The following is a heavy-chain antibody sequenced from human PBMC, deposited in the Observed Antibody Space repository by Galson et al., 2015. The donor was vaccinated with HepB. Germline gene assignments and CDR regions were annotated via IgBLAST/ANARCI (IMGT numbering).Heavy chain of an antibody. J-gene: IGHJ2*01. CDR1: GYTFTSYY. D-gene: IGHD3-9*01. CDR2: INPSGGST. Sequence: SVKVSCKASGYTFTSYYMHWVRQAPGQGLEWMGIINPSGGSTSYAQKLQGRVTMTRDTSTSTVYMELSSLRSEDTAVYYCARDPGYYDILTGYPNWYFDLWGRGTLVTVSS. V-gene: IGHV1-46*04. CDR3: ARDPGYYDILTGYPNWYFDL.